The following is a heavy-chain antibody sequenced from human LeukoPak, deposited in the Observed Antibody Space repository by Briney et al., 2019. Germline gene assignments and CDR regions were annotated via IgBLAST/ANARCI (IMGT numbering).Heavy chain of an antibody. CDR2: FDPEDGET. V-gene: IGHV1-24*01. CDR3: ATFPYYYGMDV. D-gene: IGHD2/OR15-2a*01. J-gene: IGHJ6*02. CDR1: GYTLTELS. Sequence: ASVKVSCKVSGYTLTELSMHWVRQAPGKGLEWMGGFDPEDGETIYAQKFQGRVTMSEDTSTDTAYMKLSSLRSEDTAVYYCATFPYYYGMDVWGQGTTVTISS.